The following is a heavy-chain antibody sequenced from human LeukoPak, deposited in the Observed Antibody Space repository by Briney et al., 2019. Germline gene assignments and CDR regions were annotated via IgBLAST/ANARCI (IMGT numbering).Heavy chain of an antibody. V-gene: IGHV4-59*01. J-gene: IGHJ5*02. CDR1: GASISSYS. CDR2: ISYSGST. Sequence: SETLSLTCTVSGASISSYSWSWIRKPPGKGLEWIGYISYSGSTNYNPSLKSRVTISLDTSKNQFSLRLTSMTAADTAVYYCASLRVWFGEFSWFDPWGQGTLVTVSS. D-gene: IGHD3-10*01. CDR3: ASLRVWFGEFSWFDP.